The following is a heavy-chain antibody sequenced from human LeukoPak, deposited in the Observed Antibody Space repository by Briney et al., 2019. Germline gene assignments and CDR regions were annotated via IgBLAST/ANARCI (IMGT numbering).Heavy chain of an antibody. Sequence: GGSLRLFYAASGFPFNTYAMSWVRQAPGKGLEWVSGISADGGRTYYADSVQGRFTISRDNSKNTLYLQMNSLRAEDTAVYYCANFLDLQLLDPWGQGTLVTVSS. CDR3: ANFLDLQLLDP. J-gene: IGHJ5*02. CDR1: GFPFNTYA. CDR2: ISADGGRT. V-gene: IGHV3-23*01. D-gene: IGHD1-7*01.